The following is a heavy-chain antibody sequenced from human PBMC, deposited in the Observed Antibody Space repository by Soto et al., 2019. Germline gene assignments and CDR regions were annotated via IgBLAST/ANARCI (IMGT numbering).Heavy chain of an antibody. CDR1: GYTFTSFH. CDR2: INPTTNRA. CDR3: AREALHYYNGMDV. J-gene: IGHJ6*02. V-gene: IGHV1-46*01. Sequence: ASVKVSCKTSGYTFTSFHMHSVRQAPGQGLEWLGVINPTTNRATYSQNFQGRVTMTRDTFTSTVYMELNSLRSEDTAVYYCAREALHYYNGMDVWGQGTPVTVSS.